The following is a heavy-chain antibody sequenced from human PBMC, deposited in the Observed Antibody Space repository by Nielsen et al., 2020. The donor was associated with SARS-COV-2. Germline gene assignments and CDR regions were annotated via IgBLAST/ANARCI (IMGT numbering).Heavy chain of an antibody. D-gene: IGHD1-26*01. Sequence: GGSLRLSCAASGFTFDDYAMHWVRQAPGKGLEWVSGISWNSGSIGYADSVKGRFTISRDNAKNSLYLQMNSLRAEDTALYYCARVKSGWEWELLYAFDIWGQGTMVTVSS. CDR2: ISWNSGSI. CDR1: GFTFDDYA. J-gene: IGHJ3*02. V-gene: IGHV3-9*01. CDR3: ARVKSGWEWELLYAFDI.